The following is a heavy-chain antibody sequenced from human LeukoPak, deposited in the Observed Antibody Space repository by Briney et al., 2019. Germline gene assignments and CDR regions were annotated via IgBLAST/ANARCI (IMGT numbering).Heavy chain of an antibody. CDR2: ISSSSSYI. J-gene: IGHJ4*02. V-gene: IGHV3-21*01. CDR3: ATENGVTMARGVVKPFDY. CDR1: GFTFSSYS. Sequence: GGSLRLSCAASGFTFSSYSMNWVRQAPGKGLEWVSSISSSSSYIYYADSVKGRFTISRDNAKNSLYLQMNSLRAEDTAVYYCATENGVTMARGVVKPFDYWGQGTLVTVSS. D-gene: IGHD3-10*01.